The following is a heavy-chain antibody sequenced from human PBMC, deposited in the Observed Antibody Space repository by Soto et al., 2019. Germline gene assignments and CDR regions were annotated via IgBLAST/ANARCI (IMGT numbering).Heavy chain of an antibody. CDR1: GFSFSEYS. CDR3: AKPLQQWLLQGSGVDV. V-gene: IGHV3-23*01. Sequence: HPGGSLRLSCAASGFSFSEYSMTWVRQAPGKGLQWVSAISGDTATTHYADSVKGRFTISRDNSRDTLYLQMNSLRVEDTAIYYCAKPLQQWLLQGSGVDVCGQGTTVTVSS. J-gene: IGHJ6*02. CDR2: ISGDTATT. D-gene: IGHD6-19*01.